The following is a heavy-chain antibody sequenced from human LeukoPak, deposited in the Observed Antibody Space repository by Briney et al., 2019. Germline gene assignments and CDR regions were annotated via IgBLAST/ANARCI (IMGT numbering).Heavy chain of an antibody. J-gene: IGHJ4*02. V-gene: IGHV4-4*07. D-gene: IGHD3-22*01. Sequence: PSETLSLTCTVSGGSISGYYWNWIRQPAGKGLEWIGRIYNSGSTDYNSSLRSRLTMSVDTSKSQFSLKLTSVTAADTAVYYCAREHRDYEGSGYYVDYWGQGTPVTVSS. CDR3: AREHRDYEGSGYYVDY. CDR1: GGSISGYY. CDR2: IYNSGST.